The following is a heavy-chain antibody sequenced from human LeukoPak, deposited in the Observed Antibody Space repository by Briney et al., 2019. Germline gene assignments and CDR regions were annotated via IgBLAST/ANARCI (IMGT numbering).Heavy chain of an antibody. CDR2: INHSGST. V-gene: IGHV4-59*08. CDR3: ARHLCHDYGDRYYYYYGMDV. Sequence: SETLSLTCTVSGASIRGYYWSWIRQPPGKGLEWIGYINHSGSTNYNPSLKSRVTISVDTPKNQFSLKLSSVTAADTAVYYCARHLCHDYGDRYYYYYGMDVWGQGTTVTVSS. D-gene: IGHD4-17*01. CDR1: GASIRGYY. J-gene: IGHJ6*02.